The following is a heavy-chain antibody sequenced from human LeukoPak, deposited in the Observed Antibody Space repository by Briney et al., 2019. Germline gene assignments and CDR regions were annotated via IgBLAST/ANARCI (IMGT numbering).Heavy chain of an antibody. V-gene: IGHV3-30*04. CDR1: GFTFSSYA. Sequence: GGSLRLSCAASGFTFSSYAMHWVRQAPGKGLDRVAVISYDGSNKYYADSVKGRFTISRDNSKNTLYLQMNSLRAEDTAVYYCARGGYFDWLLSHSDYWGQGTLVTVSS. CDR3: ARGGYFDWLLSHSDY. J-gene: IGHJ4*02. D-gene: IGHD3-9*01. CDR2: ISYDGSNK.